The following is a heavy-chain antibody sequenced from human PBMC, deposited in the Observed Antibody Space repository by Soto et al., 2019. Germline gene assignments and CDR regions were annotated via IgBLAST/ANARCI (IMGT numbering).Heavy chain of an antibody. Sequence: QVQLLQSGAEVKKPGSSVRVSCTASGVTFSSYAISWVRQAPGQGLEWMGGIIPSFGRANYAQKVQGRVTITADESTSTDYMEMSSLRSEDTAVYYCARDKGGGYCSSTSCYTEGWFDPWGQGTLVTVSS. CDR3: ARDKGGGYCSSTSCYTEGWFDP. D-gene: IGHD2-2*02. CDR1: GVTFSSYA. V-gene: IGHV1-69*01. J-gene: IGHJ5*02. CDR2: IIPSFGRA.